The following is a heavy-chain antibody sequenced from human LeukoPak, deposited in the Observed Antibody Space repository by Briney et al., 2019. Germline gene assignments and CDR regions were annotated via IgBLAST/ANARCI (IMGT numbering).Heavy chain of an antibody. CDR3: ARDLGDSVTTSY. CDR2: ISSSSSYM. Sequence: GGSLRLSCAASGFTFSSYSMNWVRQAPGKGLEWVSSISSSSSYMYYADSVKGRFTISRDNSKNTLYLQMNSLRAEDTAVYYCARDLGDSVTTSYWGQGTLVTVSS. D-gene: IGHD4-17*01. CDR1: GFTFSSYS. V-gene: IGHV3-21*01. J-gene: IGHJ4*02.